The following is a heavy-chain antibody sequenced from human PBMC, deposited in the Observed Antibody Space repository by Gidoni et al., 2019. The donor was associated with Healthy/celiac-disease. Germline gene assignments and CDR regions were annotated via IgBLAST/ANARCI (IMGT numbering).Heavy chain of an antibody. CDR1: GFTFSSYS. CDR2: ISSSSSYI. CDR3: ASVFHGAAGTDY. D-gene: IGHD6-13*01. Sequence: EVQLVESGGGLVKPGGSLRLSCAASGFTFSSYSMNWVRQAPGKGLEWVSSISSSSSYIYYADSVKGRFTISRDNAKNSLYLQMNSLRAEDTAVYYCASVFHGAAGTDYWGQGTLVTVSS. V-gene: IGHV3-21*01. J-gene: IGHJ4*02.